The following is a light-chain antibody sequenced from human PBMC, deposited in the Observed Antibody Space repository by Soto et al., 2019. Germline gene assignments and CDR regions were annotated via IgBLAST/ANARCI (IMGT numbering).Light chain of an antibody. J-gene: IGKJ1*01. CDR3: QQYDSSPRT. CDR2: GAS. V-gene: IGKV3-20*01. CDR1: QSVSTRS. Sequence: EIVLTQSPGTLSLSPGERATLSCRAIQSVSTRSLAWYQQKPGQAPRLLISGASSRAADIPDRFSGSGSGTDFTLTINRLEPEDFAVYYCQQYDSSPRTFGQGTKVDIK.